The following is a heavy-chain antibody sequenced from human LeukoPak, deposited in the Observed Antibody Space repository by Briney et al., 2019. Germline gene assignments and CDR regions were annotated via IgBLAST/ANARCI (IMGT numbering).Heavy chain of an antibody. Sequence: GGSLRLSCEGSGFTFSNYWMGWVRQAPGKGLQWVANIKTDGSEKYYVDSVKGRFTISRDNAKNSLYLQMNSLRAEDTAVYYCTRAYSSAWEGFDYWGQGTLVTVSS. CDR2: IKTDGSEK. J-gene: IGHJ4*02. CDR3: TRAYSSAWEGFDY. CDR1: GFTFSNYW. V-gene: IGHV3-7*01. D-gene: IGHD6-25*01.